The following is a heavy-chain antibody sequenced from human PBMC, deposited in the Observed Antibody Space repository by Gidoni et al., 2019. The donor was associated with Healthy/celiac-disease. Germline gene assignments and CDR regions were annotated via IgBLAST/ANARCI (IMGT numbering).Heavy chain of an antibody. CDR3: ARGSDSSSWYETSLRY. D-gene: IGHD6-13*01. Sequence: EVQLVESGGGLVQPGGSLRLSCAASGFTFSSYSMNWVRQAPGKGLEWVSYISSSSSTIYYADSVKGRFTISRDNAKNSLYLQMNSLRDEDTAVYYCARGSDSSSWYETSLRYWGQGTLVTVSS. CDR1: GFTFSSYS. CDR2: ISSSSSTI. V-gene: IGHV3-48*02. J-gene: IGHJ4*02.